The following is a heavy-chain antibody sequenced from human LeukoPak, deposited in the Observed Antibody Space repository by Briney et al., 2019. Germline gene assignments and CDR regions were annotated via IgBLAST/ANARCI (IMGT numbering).Heavy chain of an antibody. CDR1: GYTFTGYY. J-gene: IGHJ5*02. CDR2: INPNSGGT. V-gene: IGHV1-2*02. Sequence: ASVKVSCKASGYTFTGYYMHWLRQAPGQGLEWMGWINPNSGGTNYAQKFQGRVTMTRDTSISTAYMELSRLRSDDTAVYYCARGGIASRPSCWFDPWGQGTQVTVSS. D-gene: IGHD6-6*01. CDR3: ARGGIASRPSCWFDP.